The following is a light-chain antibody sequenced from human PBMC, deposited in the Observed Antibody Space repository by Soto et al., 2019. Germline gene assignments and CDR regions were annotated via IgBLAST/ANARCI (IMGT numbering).Light chain of an antibody. CDR1: SSDVGSYNP. CDR2: EGS. CDR3: CSYAGSSTPV. Sequence: QSALTQPASVSGSPGQSITISCTGTSSDVGSYNPVSWYQQHPGKAPKLMIYEGSKRPSGVSNRFSGSKSGNTASLTISGLQAEDEADYYCCSYAGSSTPVFGGGTKVTVL. V-gene: IGLV2-23*01. J-gene: IGLJ2*01.